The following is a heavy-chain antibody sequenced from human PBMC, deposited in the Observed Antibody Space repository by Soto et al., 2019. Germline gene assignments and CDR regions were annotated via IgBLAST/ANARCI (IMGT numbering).Heavy chain of an antibody. CDR3: ARSPMGYCSSSTCQGNWLDP. Sequence: AASVKVSCKASGYTFTGYYIHWVRQAPGQGLEWMGWINPNSGGTNYAQEFQGRVTMTRDTSISTAHMELSRLRSDDTAVYYCARSPMGYCSSSTCQGNWLDPWGQGTLVTVYS. D-gene: IGHD2-2*01. CDR2: INPNSGGT. J-gene: IGHJ5*02. CDR1: GYTFTGYY. V-gene: IGHV1-2*02.